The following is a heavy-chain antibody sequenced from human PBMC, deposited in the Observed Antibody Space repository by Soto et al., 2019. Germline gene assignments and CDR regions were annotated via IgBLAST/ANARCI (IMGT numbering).Heavy chain of an antibody. J-gene: IGHJ4*02. Sequence: GGSLRLSCAASGFTFDDYAMHWVRQAPGKGLEWVSGISWNSGSIGYADSVKGRFTISRDNAKNSLYLQMNSLRAEDTALYYCAKDITPWGGSSTSCYLDYWGQGTLVTVSS. CDR3: AKDITPWGGSSTSCYLDY. CDR2: ISWNSGSI. CDR1: GFTFDDYA. V-gene: IGHV3-9*01. D-gene: IGHD2-2*01.